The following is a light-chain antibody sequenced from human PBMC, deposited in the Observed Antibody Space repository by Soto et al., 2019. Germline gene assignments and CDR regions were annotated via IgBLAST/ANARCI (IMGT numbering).Light chain of an antibody. J-gene: IGKJ1*01. CDR2: GAS. CDR3: QQYGSSSWT. CDR1: QSVSSSY. V-gene: IGKV3-20*01. Sequence: EIVLTQSPGTLSLSPGERATLSCRASQSVSSSYLAWYQQKPGQAPRLLIYGASSRATGIPDRFSGSGSGTDFTLTISRLEPEDFAGYYCQQYGSSSWTLGPGTKVDIK.